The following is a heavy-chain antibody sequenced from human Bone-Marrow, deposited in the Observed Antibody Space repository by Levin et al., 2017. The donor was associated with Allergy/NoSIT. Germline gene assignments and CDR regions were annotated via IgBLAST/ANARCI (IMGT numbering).Heavy chain of an antibody. J-gene: IGHJ2*01. Sequence: TGGSLRLSCAASGFTFSNYAMNWVRRAPGKGLEWVSTLTTSGSSPYYADSVKGRFAISRDNSKNMLFLQMNSLRPEDTAVYYCAKDLGDDWYLGLWSRGTLVTVSS. CDR2: LTTSGSSP. D-gene: IGHD2-21*02. V-gene: IGHV3-23*01. CDR1: GFTFSNYA. CDR3: AKDLGDDWYLGL.